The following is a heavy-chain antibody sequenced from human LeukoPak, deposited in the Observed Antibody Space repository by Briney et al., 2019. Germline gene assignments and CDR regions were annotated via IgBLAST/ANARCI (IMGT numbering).Heavy chain of an antibody. CDR2: IYYSGST. V-gene: IGHV4-39*07. CDR3: ARDTSSSHTNPQYWYFDL. CDR1: GGSISSSSYY. J-gene: IGHJ2*01. Sequence: SETLSLTCTVSGGSISSSSYYWGWIRQPPGKGLEWIGSIYYSGSTYYNPSLKSRVTISVDTSKNQFSLKLSSVTAADTAVYYCARDTSSSHTNPQYWYFDLWGRGTLVTVSS. D-gene: IGHD6-6*01.